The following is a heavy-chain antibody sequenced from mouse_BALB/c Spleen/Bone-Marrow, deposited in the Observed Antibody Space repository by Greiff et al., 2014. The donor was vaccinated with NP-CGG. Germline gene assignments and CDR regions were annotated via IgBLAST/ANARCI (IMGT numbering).Heavy chain of an antibody. V-gene: IGHV1-5*01. CDR1: GYTFTNYW. CDR3: ARNWDWVFAY. J-gene: IGHJ3*01. D-gene: IGHD4-1*01. CDR2: IYPGNNDA. Sequence: VQLQQPGTVLARPGASLRMSCKASGYTFTNYWINWIKQRPGQGLEWIGAIYPGNNDAKYTQKFKAKAKLTAVTSTSTADMELSSLTNGDSAVYYCARNWDWVFAYWGQGTLVTVSA.